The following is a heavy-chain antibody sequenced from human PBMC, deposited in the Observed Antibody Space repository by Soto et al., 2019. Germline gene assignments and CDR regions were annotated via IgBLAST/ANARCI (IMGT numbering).Heavy chain of an antibody. CDR2: IYYSGRT. CDR1: GGSISSGGYY. J-gene: IGHJ4*02. D-gene: IGHD5-12*01. Sequence: QVQLQESGPGLLKPSQTLSLTCTVSGGSISSGGYYWTWIRQHPGKGLEWIGYIYYSGRTYYNPSLKSRVTISVDTSKNQFSLSSVTAADTAVYYCAREPINWGQGTLVTVSS. CDR3: AREPIN. V-gene: IGHV4-31*03.